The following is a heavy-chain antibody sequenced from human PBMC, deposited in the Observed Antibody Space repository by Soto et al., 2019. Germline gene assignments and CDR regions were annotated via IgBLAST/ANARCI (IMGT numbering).Heavy chain of an antibody. Sequence: QITLKESGPPLVIPAQTLTLTCAFSGFSLTTTSMGVAWIRQPPGKALEWLALIYWDDDQRYSPSLKDRLTISKDTSRSRVVLTISNMNPEDTGTYFRAHAGDYDLLSFDHWGPGTLVTVSS. D-gene: IGHD4-17*01. V-gene: IGHV2-5*02. J-gene: IGHJ4*02. CDR3: AHAGDYDLLSFDH. CDR1: GFSLTTTSMG. CDR2: IYWDDDQ.